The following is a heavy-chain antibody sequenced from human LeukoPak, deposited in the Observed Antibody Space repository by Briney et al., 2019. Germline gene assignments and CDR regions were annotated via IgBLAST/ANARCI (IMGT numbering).Heavy chain of an antibody. CDR2: INHSGST. V-gene: IGHV4-34*01. Sequence: SETLSLTCAVYGGSFSGYYWSWIRQPPGKGLEWIGEINHSGSTNYNPSLKSRVTISVDTSKNQFSLKLSSVTAADTAVYYCARMVRGVIISLYYYYMDVWGKGTTVTVSS. CDR1: GGSFSGYY. D-gene: IGHD3-10*01. CDR3: ARMVRGVIISLYYYYMDV. J-gene: IGHJ6*03.